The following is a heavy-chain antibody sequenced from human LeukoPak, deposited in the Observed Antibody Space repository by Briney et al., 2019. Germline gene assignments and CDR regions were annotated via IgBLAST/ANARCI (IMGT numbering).Heavy chain of an antibody. D-gene: IGHD6-19*01. V-gene: IGHV4-39*01. J-gene: IGHJ4*02. Sequence: SETLSLTCTVSGGSISSSSDYWGWIRQPPGKGLEWIGSIYYSGSTYNNPSLKSRVTISVDTSKNQFSLKLSSVTAADTAVYYCARGGGSYSSGWYAVIDYWGQGTLVTVSS. CDR1: GGSISSSSDY. CDR2: IYYSGST. CDR3: ARGGGSYSSGWYAVIDY.